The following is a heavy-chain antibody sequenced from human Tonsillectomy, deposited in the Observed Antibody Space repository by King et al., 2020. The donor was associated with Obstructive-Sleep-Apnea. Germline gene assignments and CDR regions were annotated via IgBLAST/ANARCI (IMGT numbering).Heavy chain of an antibody. D-gene: IGHD7-27*01. V-gene: IGHV4-31*03. CDR3: ARKVNWGALLDY. J-gene: IGHJ4*02. CDR1: GGSISSGGYY. CDR2: VYNSGST. Sequence: HVQLQESGPGLVKPSQTLSLTCTVSGGSISSGGYYWSWIRQHPGKGLEWIGYVYNSGSTYYNPSLKSRVTISEDSSTNQFSLKLSSVTAADTAVYYCARKVNWGALLDYWGQGALVTVSS.